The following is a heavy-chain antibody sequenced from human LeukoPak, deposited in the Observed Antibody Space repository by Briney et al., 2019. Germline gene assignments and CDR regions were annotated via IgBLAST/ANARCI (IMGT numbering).Heavy chain of an antibody. J-gene: IGHJ5*02. D-gene: IGHD3-3*01. CDR1: GFTFSSYA. CDR3: AKDLRFLEWLLPLGWFDP. CDR2: ISGSGGST. Sequence: GGSLRLSCAASGFTFSSYAMSWVRQAPGKGLEWVSAISGSGGSTYYADSVKGRFTISRDNSKNTLYLQMNSLRAEETAVYYCAKDLRFLEWLLPLGWFDPWGQGTLVTVSS. V-gene: IGHV3-23*01.